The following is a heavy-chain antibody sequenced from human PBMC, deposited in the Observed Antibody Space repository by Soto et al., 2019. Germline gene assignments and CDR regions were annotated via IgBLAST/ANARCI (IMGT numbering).Heavy chain of an antibody. CDR3: AKALYRYSGSYWFDP. D-gene: IGHD1-26*01. J-gene: IGHJ5*02. CDR1: GFTFDDYA. V-gene: IGHV3-9*01. CDR2: ISWNSGSI. Sequence: GGSLRLSCAASGFTFDDYAMHWVRQAPGKGLEWVSGISWNSGSIAYADSVKGRFTISRDNAKNSLYLQMNSLRAEDTALYYCAKALYRYSGSYWFDPWGQGTLVTVYS.